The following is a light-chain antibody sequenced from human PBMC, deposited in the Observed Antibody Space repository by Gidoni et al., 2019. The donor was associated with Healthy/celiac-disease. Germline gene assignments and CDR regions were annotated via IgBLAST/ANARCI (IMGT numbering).Light chain of an antibody. J-gene: IGKJ3*01. CDR3: QQSYSTPPS. CDR2: AAS. Sequence: IQMTQSPSSLSASVGDRVTITCRASQSISSYLNWYQQKPGKAPKLLIYAASSLQSGVPSRFSGSGSGTDFTLTISSLQPEDFATYYCQQSYSTPPSFAPGTKVDIK. CDR1: QSISSY. V-gene: IGKV1-39*01.